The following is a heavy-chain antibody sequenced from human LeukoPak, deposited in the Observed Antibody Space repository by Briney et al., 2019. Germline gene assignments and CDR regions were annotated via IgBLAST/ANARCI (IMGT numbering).Heavy chain of an antibody. CDR3: TRYPTGWYLDY. Sequence: SQTLSLTCAISVDSVSSSTDAWNWVRQSPSRGLEWLGRTYYRSKWYSDYAVSVRSRITIIPDTSKNQFSLQLSSVSPEDTAVYYCTRYPTGWYLDYWGQGTLVTVSS. CDR2: TYYRSKWYS. J-gene: IGHJ4*02. D-gene: IGHD6-19*01. V-gene: IGHV6-1*01. CDR1: VDSVSSSTDA.